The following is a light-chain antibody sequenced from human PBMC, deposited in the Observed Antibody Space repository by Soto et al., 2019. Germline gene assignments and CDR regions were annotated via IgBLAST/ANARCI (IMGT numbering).Light chain of an antibody. CDR2: AAS. V-gene: IGKV1-8*01. J-gene: IGKJ5*01. CDR3: QQRSNWPPIT. CDR1: QGISSY. Sequence: AIRMTHSPAALSASTGERVTITCRASQGISSYLAWYQQKPGKAPKLLIYAASTLQSGVPSRFSGSGSGTDFTLTISCLQSEDFATYYCQQRSNWPPITFGQGTRLEIK.